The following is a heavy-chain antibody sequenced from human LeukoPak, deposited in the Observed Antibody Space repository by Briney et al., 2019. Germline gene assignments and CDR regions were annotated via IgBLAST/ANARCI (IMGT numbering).Heavy chain of an antibody. V-gene: IGHV3-11*01. CDR3: ARPTFTYDLNWFDP. J-gene: IGHJ5*02. CDR2: ISGGGTTK. CDR1: GFTFSDYY. Sequence: GGSLRLSCAASGFTFSDYYMSWIRQAPGKGLEWISYISGGGTTKYYADSVKGRFTISRDNAENSLFLQMSSLRVEDTAVYYCARPTFTYDLNWFDPWGQGTLVTVSS. D-gene: IGHD3-3*01.